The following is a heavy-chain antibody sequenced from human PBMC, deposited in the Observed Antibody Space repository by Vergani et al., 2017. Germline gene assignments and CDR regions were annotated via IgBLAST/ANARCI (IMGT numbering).Heavy chain of an antibody. CDR2: IFSNDDK. CDR1: GVSLSNASMG. CDR3: ARDYGDYCIDY. D-gene: IGHD4-17*01. Sequence: QVTLQESGPVLVKPTETFTLTCTVSGVSLSNASMGVSWIRQPPGRALEWLAHIFSNDDKSYSTSLKSRLTISKDTSKSQVVLTMTNMDPVDTATYYCARDYGDYCIDYWGQGTLVTVSS. J-gene: IGHJ4*02. V-gene: IGHV2-26*01.